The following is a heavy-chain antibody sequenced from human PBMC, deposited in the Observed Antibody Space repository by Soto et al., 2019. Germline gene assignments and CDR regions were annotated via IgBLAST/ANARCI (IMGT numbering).Heavy chain of an antibody. Sequence: QVQLVESGGGVVQPGRSLRLSCAASGFTFSSYGMHWVLQAPGKGLEWCAVISYDGSNKYYADYVKGRFNISRDNSKNTLYLQMTSLRAEDTAVYYCAKDEGSGWFADYWGQGTLVTVSS. CDR2: ISYDGSNK. V-gene: IGHV3-30*18. CDR3: AKDEGSGWFADY. J-gene: IGHJ4*02. CDR1: GFTFSSYG. D-gene: IGHD6-19*01.